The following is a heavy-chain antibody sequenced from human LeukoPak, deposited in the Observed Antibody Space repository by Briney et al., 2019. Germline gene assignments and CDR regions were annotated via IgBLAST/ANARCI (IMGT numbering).Heavy chain of an antibody. CDR1: GYTFTSYY. V-gene: IGHV1-46*01. D-gene: IGHD3-22*01. CDR2: INPSGGST. CDR3: ARQDYYYDSRGPVDY. J-gene: IGHJ4*02. Sequence: VSVKVSCKASGYTFTSYYMHWVRQAPGQGLEWMGIINPSGGSTSYAQKFQGRVTMTRDTSTSTVYMELSSLRSEDTAVYYCARQDYYYDSRGPVDYWGQGTLVTVSS.